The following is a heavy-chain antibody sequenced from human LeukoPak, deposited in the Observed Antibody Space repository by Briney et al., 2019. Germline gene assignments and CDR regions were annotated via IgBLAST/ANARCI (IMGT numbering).Heavy chain of an antibody. V-gene: IGHV4-34*01. J-gene: IGHJ4*02. D-gene: IGHD3-10*01. Sequence: PSETLSLTCAVYGGSFSGYYWSWIRQPPGKGLEWIGEINHSGSTNYNPSLKSRVTISVDTSKNQFSLKLSSVTAADTAVYYCAREGGSGSGSPDYWGQGTLVTVSS. CDR3: AREGGSGSGSPDY. CDR1: GGSFSGYY. CDR2: INHSGST.